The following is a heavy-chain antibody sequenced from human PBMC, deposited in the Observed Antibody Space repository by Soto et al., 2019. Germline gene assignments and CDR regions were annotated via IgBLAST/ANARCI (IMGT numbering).Heavy chain of an antibody. CDR1: GGTFSSYA. D-gene: IGHD2-2*01. CDR3: AGDCISTSCTGRWDS. CDR2: IIPIFGTA. Sequence: QVQLVQSGAEVKKPGSSVKVSCTASGGTFSSYAISWVRQAPGHGLEWMGGIIPIFGTANYAQKFQGRVTVTAEESTSTAYIELSSVRSVDTAVYYCAGDCISTSCTGRWDSWVEGTLDIDFS. V-gene: IGHV1-69*12. J-gene: IGHJ4*02.